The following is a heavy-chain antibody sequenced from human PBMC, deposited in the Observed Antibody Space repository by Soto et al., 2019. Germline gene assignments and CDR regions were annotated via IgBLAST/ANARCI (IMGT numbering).Heavy chain of an antibody. Sequence: GASVKVSCKASGYTFTSYTMHWVRQAPGQRLEWMGWINAGNGNTKYSQKFQGRVTITRDTTASTAYMELSSLRSEDTAVYYCASLTTVTTAIGFFDYWGQGTLVTVSS. CDR2: INAGNGNT. V-gene: IGHV1-3*01. J-gene: IGHJ4*02. CDR1: GYTFTSYT. CDR3: ASLTTVTTAIGFFDY. D-gene: IGHD4-4*01.